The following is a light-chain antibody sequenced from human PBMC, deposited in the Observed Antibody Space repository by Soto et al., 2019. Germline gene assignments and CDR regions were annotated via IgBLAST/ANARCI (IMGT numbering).Light chain of an antibody. V-gene: IGKV1-5*03. J-gene: IGKJ1*01. CDR1: QSISSW. Sequence: DIQMTQSPSTLSASVGDRVTITCRASQSISSWLAGYEQKPGKAPKLLIYKASSLESGVPSRFSGNGSGTEVTLTISSLQPDDFATYYNQQDNSYTWTFGQGTKVEIK. CDR3: QQDNSYTWT. CDR2: KAS.